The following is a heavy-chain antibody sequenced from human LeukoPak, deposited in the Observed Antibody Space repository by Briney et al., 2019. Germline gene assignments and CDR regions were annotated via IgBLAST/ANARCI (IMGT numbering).Heavy chain of an antibody. D-gene: IGHD5-18*01. CDR1: GGTFSSYA. CDR2: IIPILGIA. J-gene: IGHJ3*02. CDR3: ARAIQLWTDAFDI. V-gene: IGHV1-69*04. Sequence: SVKVSCKASGGTFSSYAISWVRQAPGQGLEWMGRIIPILGIANYAQKLQGRVTITADKSTSTAYMELSSLRSEDTAVYYCARAIQLWTDAFDIWGQGTMVTVSS.